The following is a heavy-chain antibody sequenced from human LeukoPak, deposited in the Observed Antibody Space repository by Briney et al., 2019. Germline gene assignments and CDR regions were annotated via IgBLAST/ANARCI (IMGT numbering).Heavy chain of an antibody. CDR3: AREWQGGIAAAGTRIEGDY. V-gene: IGHV3-21*01. CDR1: GFTFSGYT. J-gene: IGHJ4*02. Sequence: GGSLRLSCEASGFTFSGYTMNWVRQAPGKGLEWVAAISSSSGNVYYADSVKGRFTISRDNAENSLHLQMSSLRVEDTAVYYCAREWQGGIAAAGTRIEGDYWGQGTLVAVSS. CDR2: ISSSSGNV. D-gene: IGHD6-13*01.